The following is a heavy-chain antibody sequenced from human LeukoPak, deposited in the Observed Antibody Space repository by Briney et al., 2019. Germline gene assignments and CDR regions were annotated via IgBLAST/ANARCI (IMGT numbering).Heavy chain of an antibody. V-gene: IGHV3-74*01. D-gene: IGHD1-26*01. J-gene: IGHJ4*02. Sequence: GGSLRLSCAASGFTFSSYWMHRVRQAPGKGLVWVSRINSDGSSTSYADSVKGRFTISRDNAKNTLYLQMNSLRAEDTAVYYCARVPRGSYYFDYWGQGTLVTVSS. CDR2: INSDGSST. CDR1: GFTFSSYW. CDR3: ARVPRGSYYFDY.